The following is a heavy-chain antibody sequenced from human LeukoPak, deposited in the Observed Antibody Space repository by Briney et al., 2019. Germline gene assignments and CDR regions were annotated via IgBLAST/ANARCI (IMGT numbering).Heavy chain of an antibody. CDR3: ARDSGTTGEVKFDP. CDR2: IYGSGST. J-gene: IGHJ5*02. D-gene: IGHD3-10*01. Sequence: ASETLSLTCTVSGGSIRSYSSWIRQPAGKGLEWIGRIYGSGSTDYNPSLKSRVTMSIDTSKNQFSLNLISVTAADTAVYYCARDSGTTGEVKFDPWGQGTLVTVSS. CDR1: GGSIRSYS. V-gene: IGHV4-4*07.